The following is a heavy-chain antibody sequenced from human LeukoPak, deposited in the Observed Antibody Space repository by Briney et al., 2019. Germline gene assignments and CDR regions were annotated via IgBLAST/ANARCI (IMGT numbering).Heavy chain of an antibody. CDR1: GGSISSHY. V-gene: IGHV4-59*11. CDR3: ARTNYYDSSGYRYYYYYYYMDV. D-gene: IGHD3-22*01. J-gene: IGHJ6*03. CDR2: IYYSGST. Sequence: SETLSLTCTVSGGSISSHYWSWIRQPPGKGLEWLGYIYYSGSTNYNPSLKSRVTISVDTSKNQFSLKLSSVTAADTAVYYCARTNYYDSSGYRYYYYYYYMDVWGKGTTVTVSS.